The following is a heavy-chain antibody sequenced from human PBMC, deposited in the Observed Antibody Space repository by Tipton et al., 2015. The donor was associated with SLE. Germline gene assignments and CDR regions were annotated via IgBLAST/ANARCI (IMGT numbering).Heavy chain of an antibody. J-gene: IGHJ3*02. CDR2: IYTSGST. CDR3: ARGGGYSSPPAI. D-gene: IGHD6-13*01. Sequence: TLSLTCTVSGGSISSGSYYWSWNRQPAGKGLEWIGRIYTSGSTNYNPSLKSRVTISVDTSKNQFSLKLSSVTAADTAVYFCARGGGYSSPPAIWGQGTMVTVSS. CDR1: GGSISSGSYY. V-gene: IGHV4-61*02.